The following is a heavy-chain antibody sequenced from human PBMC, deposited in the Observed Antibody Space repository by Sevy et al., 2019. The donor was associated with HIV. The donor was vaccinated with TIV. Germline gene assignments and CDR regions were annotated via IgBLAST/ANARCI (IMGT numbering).Heavy chain of an antibody. V-gene: IGHV3-15*01. D-gene: IGHD2-2*01. CDR2: IKSKTDGGTT. CDR1: GFTFSNAW. Sequence: GGSLRLSCAASGFTFSNAWMSWVRQAPGKGLEWVGRIKSKTDGGTTDYAATVKGRFTIAGDDSKNTLYLQMNSLKTEDTAVYYCTTDESGIVVVPAYYYGMDVWGQGTTVTVSS. CDR3: TTDESGIVVVPAYYYGMDV. J-gene: IGHJ6*02.